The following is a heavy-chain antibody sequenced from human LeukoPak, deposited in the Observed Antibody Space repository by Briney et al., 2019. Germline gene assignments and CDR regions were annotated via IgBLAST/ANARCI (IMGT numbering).Heavy chain of an antibody. CDR3: ARAPQDIVLMVYDPRLFDY. V-gene: IGHV3-48*03. CDR2: ISSSGSTI. J-gene: IGHJ4*02. CDR1: GFTFSSYE. Sequence: GRSLRLSCAASGFTFSSYEMNWVRQAPGKGLEWVSYISSSGSTIYYADSVKGRFTISRDNAKNSLYLQMNSLRAEDTAVYYCARAPQDIVLMVYDPRLFDYWGQGTLVTVSS. D-gene: IGHD2-8*01.